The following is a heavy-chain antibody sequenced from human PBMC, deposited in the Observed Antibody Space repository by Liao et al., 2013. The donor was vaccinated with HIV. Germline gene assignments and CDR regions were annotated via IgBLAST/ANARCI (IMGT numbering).Heavy chain of an antibody. D-gene: IGHD3/OR15-3a*01. Sequence: QVQLQESGPGLVRPSETLSLTCSVSGGSIASYYWHWVRQPAGKGLEWIGHIYSSGTTHYSPSLSSRVTLSVDTSKNQVSLKLTSVTAADTAVYYCARSGLRDWYFDLWGRGTLVTVSS. V-gene: IGHV4-4*07. CDR3: ARSGLRDWYFDL. CDR2: IYSSGTT. J-gene: IGHJ2*01. CDR1: GGSIASYY.